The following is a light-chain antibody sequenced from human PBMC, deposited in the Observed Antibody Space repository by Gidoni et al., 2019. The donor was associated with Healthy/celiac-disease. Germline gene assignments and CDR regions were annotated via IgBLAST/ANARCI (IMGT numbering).Light chain of an antibody. V-gene: IGLV2-23*02. CDR1: SSDVGSYNL. CDR3: CSYAGSSTPGV. Sequence: QSALTQPASVSGSPGQPITISCTGTSSDVGSYNLVSWYQQHPGKAPKLMIYEVSKRPSGVSNRFSGSKSGNTASLTISGLQAEDEADYYCCSYAGSSTPGVFGGGTKLTVL. CDR2: EVS. J-gene: IGLJ3*02.